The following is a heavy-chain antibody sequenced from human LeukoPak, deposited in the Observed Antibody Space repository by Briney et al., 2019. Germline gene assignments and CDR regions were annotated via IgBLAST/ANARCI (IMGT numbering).Heavy chain of an antibody. CDR3: ARLSAGFH. J-gene: IGHJ4*02. Sequence: GGSLRLSCAASGFPVSSNYMSWVRQAPGKGLEWVSHIYAAGNTFYADSVKGRFSISRDDSKNTLYLQMNSLRAEDTAVYYCARLSAGFHWGQGTLVTVSS. V-gene: IGHV3-66*01. CDR1: GFPVSSNY. CDR2: IYAAGNT. D-gene: IGHD6-13*01.